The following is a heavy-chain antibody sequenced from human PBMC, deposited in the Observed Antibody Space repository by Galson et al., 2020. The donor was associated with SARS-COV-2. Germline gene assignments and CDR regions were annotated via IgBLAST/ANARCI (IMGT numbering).Heavy chain of an antibody. CDR1: GGSFSGYY. J-gene: IGHJ6*02. Sequence: SETLSLTCAVYGGSFSGYYWSWIRQPPGKGLEWIGEINHSGSTNYNPSLKSRVTISVDTSKNQFSLKLSSVTAADTAVYYCARGRAASSWHYYYYYGMDVWGQGTTVTVSS. D-gene: IGHD6-13*01. V-gene: IGHV4-34*01. CDR2: INHSGST. CDR3: ARGRAASSWHYYYYYGMDV.